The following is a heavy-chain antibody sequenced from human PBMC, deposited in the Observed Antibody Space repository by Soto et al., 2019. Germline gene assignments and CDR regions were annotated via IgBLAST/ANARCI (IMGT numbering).Heavy chain of an antibody. CDR2: ISWNSGSI. J-gene: IGHJ5*02. V-gene: IGHV3-9*01. Sequence: EVQLVESGGGLVQPGRSLRLSCAASGFTFDDYAMHWVRQAPGKGLEWVSGISWNSGSIGYADSVKGRFTISRDNAKNSLYLQMNSLRAEDTALYYCAKDMGGGAMAFSWFEPWGQGTLVTVSS. D-gene: IGHD3-16*01. CDR3: AKDMGGGAMAFSWFEP. CDR1: GFTFDDYA.